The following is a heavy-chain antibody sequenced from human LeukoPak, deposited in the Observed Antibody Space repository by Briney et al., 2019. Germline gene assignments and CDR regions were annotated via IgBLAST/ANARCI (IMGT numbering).Heavy chain of an antibody. CDR3: ARAAGIAAPGTRFDYFDS. D-gene: IGHD6-25*01. Sequence: YHALDSVKGRFTISRDNARNSLYLQMSSLRVEDTGVYYCARAAGIAAPGTRFDYFDSWGQGTLVTVSS. J-gene: IGHJ4*02. V-gene: IGHV3-48*03.